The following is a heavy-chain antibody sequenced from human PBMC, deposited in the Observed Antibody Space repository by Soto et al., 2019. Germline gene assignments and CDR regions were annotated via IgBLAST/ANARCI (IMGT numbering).Heavy chain of an antibody. D-gene: IGHD2-2*01. Sequence: QVQLVQSGAEVKKPGSSVKVSCKASGGTFSSYAISWVRQAPGQGLAWMGGIIPIFGTANYAQTFQGRVTITADESTSTAYMELSSLRSEDTAVYYCARDHDAWRSSTSRMDVWGQGTTVTVSS. V-gene: IGHV1-69*01. J-gene: IGHJ6*02. CDR2: IIPIFGTA. CDR1: GGTFSSYA. CDR3: ARDHDAWRSSTSRMDV.